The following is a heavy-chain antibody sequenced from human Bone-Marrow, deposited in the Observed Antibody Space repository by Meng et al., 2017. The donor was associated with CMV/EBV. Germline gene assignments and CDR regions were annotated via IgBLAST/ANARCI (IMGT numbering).Heavy chain of an antibody. V-gene: IGHV4-61*01. CDR1: GGSVSSGSYY. J-gene: IGHJ6*02. D-gene: IGHD3-9*01. CDR3: AGDNFDTSYYGMDV. Sequence: SETLSLTCTVSGGSVSSGSYYWSWIRQPPGKGLEWIGYIYYSGSTNYNPPLKSRVTISVDTSKNQFSLKLSSVTAADTAVYYCAGDNFDTSYYGMDVWGQGTTVTFSS. CDR2: IYYSGST.